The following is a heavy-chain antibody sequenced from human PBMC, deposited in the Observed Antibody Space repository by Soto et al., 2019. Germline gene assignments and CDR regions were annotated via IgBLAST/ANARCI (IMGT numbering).Heavy chain of an antibody. V-gene: IGHV3-49*03. D-gene: IGHD3-3*01. CDR3: TSLHDFWSGYYGYYFDY. J-gene: IGHJ4*02. CDR1: GFTFGDYA. CDR2: IRSKAYGGTT. Sequence: PGGSLRLSCTASGFTFGDYAMSCFRQAPGKGLEWVGFIRSKAYGGTTEYAASVKGRFTISRDDSKSIAYLQMNSLKTEDTAVYYCTSLHDFWSGYYGYYFDYWGQGTLVTVSS.